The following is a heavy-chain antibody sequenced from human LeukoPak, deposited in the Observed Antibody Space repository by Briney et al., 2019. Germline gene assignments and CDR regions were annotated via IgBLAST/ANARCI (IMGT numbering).Heavy chain of an antibody. CDR1: GYTFSSYW. CDR3: ARKKNSAFWYFDL. V-gene: IGHV3-7*01. Sequence: GGSLRLSCAASGYTFSSYWMSWVRQAPGKGLEWVANIKQDGSEKYYVDSVKGRFTISRDNAKNSLYLQMESLRAEDTAVCYCARKKNSAFWYFDLWGRGTLVTVSS. J-gene: IGHJ2*01. CDR2: IKQDGSEK. D-gene: IGHD4-23*01.